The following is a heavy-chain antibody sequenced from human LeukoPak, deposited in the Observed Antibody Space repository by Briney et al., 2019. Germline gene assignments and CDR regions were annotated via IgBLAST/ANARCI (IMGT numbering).Heavy chain of an antibody. CDR1: GFTFSNYA. CDR2: IRGSGDST. D-gene: IGHD6-13*01. J-gene: IGHJ4*02. Sequence: GGSLRLSCAASGFTFSNYALTWVRQAPGKGLEWVSTIRGSGDSTYYVDSVKGRFTISRDNSRNTLYLQMNSLRAEDTALYYCAKDRYGSSLGYFDYWGLGTLVAVSS. CDR3: AKDRYGSSLGYFDY. V-gene: IGHV3-23*01.